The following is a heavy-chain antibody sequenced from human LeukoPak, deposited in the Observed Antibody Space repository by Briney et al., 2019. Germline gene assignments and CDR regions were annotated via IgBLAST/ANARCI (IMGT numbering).Heavy chain of an antibody. Sequence: SGGSLRLSCAASGFTFSSYGMRWVRQAPGKGLEGVAVIWYDGSNKYYGDSVKGRFTISRDNSKKTLYLQMNSLRVEDTAVYYCARGDGYNDAEYLQHWGQGTLVTVS. CDR3: ARGDGYNDAEYLQH. V-gene: IGHV3-33*01. CDR1: GFTFSSYG. D-gene: IGHD5-24*01. CDR2: IWYDGSNK. J-gene: IGHJ1*01.